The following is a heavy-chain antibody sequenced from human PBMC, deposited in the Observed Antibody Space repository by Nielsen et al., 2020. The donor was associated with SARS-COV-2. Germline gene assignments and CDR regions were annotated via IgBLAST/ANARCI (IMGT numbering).Heavy chain of an antibody. CDR1: GYTFTSNG. J-gene: IGHJ4*02. CDR2: IIPIFGTA. D-gene: IGHD5-18*01. CDR3: ASCYSYGYMSGYFDY. V-gene: IGHV1-69*06. Sequence: SVKVSCKASGYTFTSNGISWVRQAPGQGLEWMGGIIPIFGTANYAQKFQGRVTITADKSTSTAYMELSSLRSEDTAVYYCASCYSYGYMSGYFDYWGQGTLVTVSS.